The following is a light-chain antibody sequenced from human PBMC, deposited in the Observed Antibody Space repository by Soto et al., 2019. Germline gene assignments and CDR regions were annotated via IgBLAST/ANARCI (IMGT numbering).Light chain of an antibody. CDR3: QKYNSAPRT. CDR1: QGISNY. CDR2: AAS. J-gene: IGKJ1*01. V-gene: IGKV1-27*01. Sequence: DLPMTQSPSSLSASVGDRVTITCRASQGISNYLAWYQQKPWKVPKLLIYAASTLQSGVPSRFSGSGSGTDFTLTISSLQPEDVATYYCQKYNSAPRTFGQGTKVEIK.